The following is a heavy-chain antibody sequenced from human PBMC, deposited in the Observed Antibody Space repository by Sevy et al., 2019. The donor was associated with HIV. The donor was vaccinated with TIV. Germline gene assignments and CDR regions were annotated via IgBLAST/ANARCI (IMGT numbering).Heavy chain of an antibody. CDR3: VRRGTAGSYDY. CDR2: ISSTGGNT. D-gene: IGHD1-26*01. CDR1: GFTFSSYV. Sequence: GGSLRLSCAASGFTFSSYVMHWARQAPGKGLESVSAISSTGGNTYYIDSVKGRFTISRDNSKNRRYLKMDSLRVEDMAVYYCVRRGTAGSYDYWGQGALVTVSS. V-gene: IGHV3-64*02. J-gene: IGHJ4*02.